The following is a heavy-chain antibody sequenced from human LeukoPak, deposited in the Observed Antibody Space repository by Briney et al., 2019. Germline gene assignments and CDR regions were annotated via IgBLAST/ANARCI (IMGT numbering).Heavy chain of an antibody. V-gene: IGHV3-30-3*01. Sequence: GGSLRLSCAASGFSFSSYAMHWVRQAPGKGLEWVAVVSYDGTAKYYADSVKGRFTISRDNSKNTLYLQMNSLRAEDTAVYYCAKGLTGGYWGQGTLVTVSS. D-gene: IGHD7-27*01. CDR1: GFSFSSYA. CDR3: AKGLTGGY. J-gene: IGHJ4*02. CDR2: VSYDGTAK.